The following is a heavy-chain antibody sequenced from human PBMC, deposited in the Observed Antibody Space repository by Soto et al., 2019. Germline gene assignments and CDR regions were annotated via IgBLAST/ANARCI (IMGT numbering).Heavy chain of an antibody. J-gene: IGHJ4*02. Sequence: GGSLRLSCAASGFTFSSYWMSWVRQAPGKGLEWVANIKQDGSEKYYVDSVKGRFTISRDNAKNSLYLQMNSLRAEDTAVYYCARDRTRWLHRGDYFDYWGQGTLVTVSS. D-gene: IGHD5-12*01. CDR3: ARDRTRWLHRGDYFDY. CDR2: IKQDGSEK. V-gene: IGHV3-7*05. CDR1: GFTFSSYW.